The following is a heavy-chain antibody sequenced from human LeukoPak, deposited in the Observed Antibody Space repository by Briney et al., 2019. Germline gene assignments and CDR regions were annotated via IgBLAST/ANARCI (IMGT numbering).Heavy chain of an antibody. V-gene: IGHV3-7*03. D-gene: IGHD6-13*01. CDR3: ARSIPYGTTWYGRSDY. CDR2: IKPDGTTK. CDR1: GFTFSTYD. J-gene: IGHJ4*02. Sequence: GGSLRLSCIVSGFTFSTYDMHWVRQAPGKGLEWVANIKPDGTTKFYVDSVKGRFTISRDNALNSLYLQMNSLRAEDTAIYYCARSIPYGTTWYGRSDYWGQGTLVTVSS.